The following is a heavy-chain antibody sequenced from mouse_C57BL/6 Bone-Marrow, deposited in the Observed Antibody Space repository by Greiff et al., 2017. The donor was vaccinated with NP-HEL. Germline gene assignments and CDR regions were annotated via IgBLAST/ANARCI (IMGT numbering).Heavy chain of an antibody. CDR1: GFSLTSSG. Sequence: QVQLQQSGPGLVQPSQSLSITCTVSGFSLTSSGVHWVRQSQGKGLEWLGVIWRGGSTDYNAAFMSRLSLTKDNSKSQVFFKMNSLQADDTAIYYCAKNEITTVVGAYWGQGTLVTVSA. V-gene: IGHV2-5*01. CDR3: AKNEITTVVGAY. J-gene: IGHJ3*01. D-gene: IGHD1-1*01. CDR2: IWRGGST.